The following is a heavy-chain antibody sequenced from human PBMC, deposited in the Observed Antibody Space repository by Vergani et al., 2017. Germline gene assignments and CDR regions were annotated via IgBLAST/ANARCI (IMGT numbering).Heavy chain of an antibody. CDR1: GFTFSGYY. Sequence: QVQLVESGGGLVKPGGSLRLSCAASGFTFSGYYWSWIRQPPGKGLEWIGEINHSGSTNYNPSLKSRVTISVDTSKNQFSLKLSSVTAADTAVYYCARSPFNIVVVPAARGNWFDPWGQGTLVTVSS. D-gene: IGHD2-2*01. J-gene: IGHJ5*02. V-gene: IGHV4-34*01. CDR2: INHSGST. CDR3: ARSPFNIVVVPAARGNWFDP.